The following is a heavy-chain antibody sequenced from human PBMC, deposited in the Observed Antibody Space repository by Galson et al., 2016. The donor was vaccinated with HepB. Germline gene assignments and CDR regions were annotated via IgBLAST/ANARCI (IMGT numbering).Heavy chain of an antibody. D-gene: IGHD1-26*01. CDR3: ARCMWEPGGESAFDI. J-gene: IGHJ3*02. V-gene: IGHV5-51*01. Sequence: QSGAEVKKPGESLKISCKGSGYSFTTYWIGWVRQMPGTGLEWMGIIYPGDSDTRYSPSFHGQVTISADKSITTAYLQWSSLKASDGAMYYCARCMWEPGGESAFDIWGQGTMVTVSS. CDR2: IYPGDSDT. CDR1: GYSFTTYW.